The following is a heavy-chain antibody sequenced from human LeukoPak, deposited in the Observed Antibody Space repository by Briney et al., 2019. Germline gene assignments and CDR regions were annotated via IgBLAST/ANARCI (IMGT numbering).Heavy chain of an antibody. V-gene: IGHV3-9*01. CDR2: ISWNSGSI. CDR1: GFTFDDYA. Sequence: GGSLRLSCAASGFTFDDYAMHWVRQVPGKGLEWVSGISWNSGSIGYGDSVEGRFTISRDNAKNSLYLQMNSLRTEDTALYFCVKDIETGWLQSYGMDVWGQGTTVTVSS. CDR3: VKDIETGWLQSYGMDV. J-gene: IGHJ6*02. D-gene: IGHD5-24*01.